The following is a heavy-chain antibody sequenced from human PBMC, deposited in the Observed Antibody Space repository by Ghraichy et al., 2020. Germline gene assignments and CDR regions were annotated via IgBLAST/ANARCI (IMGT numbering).Heavy chain of an antibody. V-gene: IGHV4-39*01. CDR2: IYYSGST. J-gene: IGHJ6*02. D-gene: IGHD3-10*01. CDR1: GGSISSSSYY. CDR3: ARPKNGDHYGMDV. Sequence: SQTLSLTCTVSGGSISSSSYYWGWIRQPPGKGLEWIGSIYYSGSTYYNPSLKSRVTISVDTSKNQFSLKLSSVTAADTAVYYCARPKNGDHYGMDVWGQGTTVTVSS.